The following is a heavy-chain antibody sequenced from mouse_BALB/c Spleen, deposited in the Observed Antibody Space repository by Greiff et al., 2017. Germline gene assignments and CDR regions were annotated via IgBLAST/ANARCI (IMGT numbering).Heavy chain of an antibody. Sequence: VQLQQSGAELVKPGASVKLSCTASGFNIKDTYMHWVQQRPEQGLEWIGRIDPANGNTKYDPKFQGKATITADTSSNTAYLQLSSLTSEDTAVYYCARYGNYRYYYAMDYWGQGTSVTVSS. CDR1: GFNIKDTY. CDR3: ARYGNYRYYYAMDY. V-gene: IGHV14-3*02. J-gene: IGHJ4*01. D-gene: IGHD2-1*01. CDR2: IDPANGNT.